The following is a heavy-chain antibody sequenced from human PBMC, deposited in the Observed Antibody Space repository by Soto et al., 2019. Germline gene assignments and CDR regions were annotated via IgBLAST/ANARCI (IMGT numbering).Heavy chain of an antibody. D-gene: IGHD3-22*01. Sequence: LCGGSISSGGYYWSWIRQHPGKGLEWIGYIYYSGSTYYNPSLKSRVTISVDTSKNQFSLKLSSVTAADTAVYYCASSNTNYYDSSGEFDYWGQGTLVTVSS. V-gene: IGHV4-31*02. CDR2: IYYSGST. CDR3: ASSNTNYYDSSGEFDY. J-gene: IGHJ4*02. CDR1: GGSISSGGYY.